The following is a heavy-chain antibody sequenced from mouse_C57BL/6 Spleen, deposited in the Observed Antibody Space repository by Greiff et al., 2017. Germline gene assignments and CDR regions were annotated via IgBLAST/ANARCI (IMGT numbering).Heavy chain of an antibody. CDR3: ARLGRIYYGYDEEVDY. CDR2: INPNNGGT. V-gene: IGHV1-22*01. CDR1: GYTFTDYN. J-gene: IGHJ2*01. Sequence: EVQLQQSGPELVKPGASVKMSCKASGYTFTDYNMHWVKQSHGKSLEWIGYINPNNGGTSYNQKFKGKATLTVNKSSSTAYMERRSLTSEDSAVYYCARLGRIYYGYDEEVDYWGQGTTLTVSS. D-gene: IGHD2-2*01.